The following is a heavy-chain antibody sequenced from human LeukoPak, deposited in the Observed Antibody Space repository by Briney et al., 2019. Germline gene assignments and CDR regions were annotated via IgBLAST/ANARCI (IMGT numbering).Heavy chain of an antibody. CDR1: GFTFSSYS. CDR2: SSSSSSYI. CDR3: ARENIAGRGSYYAGIDY. V-gene: IGHV3-21*01. D-gene: IGHD1-26*01. Sequence: GGSLRLSCAASGFTFSSYSMNWVSQAPGKGLEWVSSSSSSSSYIYYADSVKGRFTISRDNAKNSLYLQMNSLRAEDTAVYYCARENIAGRGSYYAGIDYWGQGTLVTVSS. J-gene: IGHJ4*02.